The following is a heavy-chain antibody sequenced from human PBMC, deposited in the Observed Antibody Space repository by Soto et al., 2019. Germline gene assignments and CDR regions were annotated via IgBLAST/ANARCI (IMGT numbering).Heavy chain of an antibody. J-gene: IGHJ4*02. CDR2: VYNSGST. D-gene: IGHD6-13*01. Sequence: PSETLSLTCTVSGGSISSNYWTWIRQPPGKGLEWIGYVYNSGSTNYNPSLKSRVTISEDTSKSQFSLRVNSMTAADTPDYYGARYRREAVAGYTLDNWGQGILVTVSS. CDR3: ARYRREAVAGYTLDN. CDR1: GGSISSNY. V-gene: IGHV4-59*01.